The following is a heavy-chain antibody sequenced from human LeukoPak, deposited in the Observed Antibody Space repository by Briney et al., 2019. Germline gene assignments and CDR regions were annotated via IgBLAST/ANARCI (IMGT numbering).Heavy chain of an antibody. V-gene: IGHV3-15*01. D-gene: IGHD1-26*01. CDR2: IKSKTDGGTT. CDR3: TTDSGSYLSYYYYYMDV. CDR1: GFTFSNAW. J-gene: IGHJ6*03. Sequence: GGSLRLSCAASGFTFSNAWMSWVRQAPGKGREWVGRIKSKTDGGTTDYAAPVKGRFTISRDDSKNTLYLQMNSLKTEDTAVYYCTTDSGSYLSYYYYYMDVWGKGTTVTVSS.